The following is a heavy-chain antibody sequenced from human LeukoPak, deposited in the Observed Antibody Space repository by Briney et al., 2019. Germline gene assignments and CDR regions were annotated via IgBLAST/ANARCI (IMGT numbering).Heavy chain of an antibody. CDR3: ARNNGMDV. V-gene: IGHV3-7*03. CDR2: VNRDGSET. J-gene: IGHJ6*02. CDR1: GFALSSHW. Sequence: GGSLRLSCAASGFALSSHWMTWVRQVPGRGPEWVVNVNRDGSETYYPDSVKGRFTISKDNAKNSLYLQMNSLRAEDTALYHCARNNGMDVWGQGTTVIVSS.